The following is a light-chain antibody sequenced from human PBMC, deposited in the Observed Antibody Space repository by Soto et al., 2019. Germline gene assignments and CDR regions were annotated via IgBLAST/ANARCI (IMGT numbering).Light chain of an antibody. CDR1: SSDVGSYNY. Sequence: QSVLTQPPSASGSPGQSVTISCTGTSSDVGSYNYVSWYQQYPGKAPKLMIFEVTKRPSGVPDRFSGSKSGNTASLTVSGLQAEDEADYYCSSYAGSSNFYVFGTGTQLTVL. J-gene: IGLJ1*01. V-gene: IGLV2-8*01. CDR2: EVT. CDR3: SSYAGSSNFYV.